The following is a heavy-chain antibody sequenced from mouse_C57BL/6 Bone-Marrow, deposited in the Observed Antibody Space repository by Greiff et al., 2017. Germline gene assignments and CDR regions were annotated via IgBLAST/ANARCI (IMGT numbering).Heavy chain of an antibody. CDR2: IWSDGST. CDR1: GFSLTSYG. D-gene: IGHD1-1*01. Sequence: QVQLKESGPGLVAPSQSLSITCTVSGFSLTSYGVHWVRQPPGKGLEWLVVIWSDGSTTYNSALKSRLSISKDNSKSQVFLKMNSLQTDDTAMYYCSRHDIYYYGSSYDYYAMDYLGQGTSVTVSS. V-gene: IGHV2-6-1*01. CDR3: SRHDIYYYGSSYDYYAMDY. J-gene: IGHJ4*01.